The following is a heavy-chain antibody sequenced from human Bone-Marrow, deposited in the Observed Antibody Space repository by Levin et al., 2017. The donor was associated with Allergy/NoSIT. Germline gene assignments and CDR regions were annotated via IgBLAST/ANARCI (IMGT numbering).Heavy chain of an antibody. Sequence: RGESLKISCKGYGYRFDLYWIGWVRQMPGKGLEWMGIIFPGDSDTRYSPSFQGQVTISADMSISTAYLQWNSLKASDTAMYYCARPADGTPGTFDAFDIWGQGTMVIVSS. CDR2: IFPGDSDT. CDR1: GYRFDLYW. CDR3: ARPADGTPGTFDAFDI. D-gene: IGHD1-1*01. J-gene: IGHJ3*02. V-gene: IGHV5-51*01.